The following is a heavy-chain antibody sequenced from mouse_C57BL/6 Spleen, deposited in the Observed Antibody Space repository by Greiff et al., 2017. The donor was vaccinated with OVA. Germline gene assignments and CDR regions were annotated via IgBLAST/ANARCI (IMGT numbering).Heavy chain of an antibody. CDR3: ARGSYEAMDY. V-gene: IGHV5-16*01. CDR1: GFTFSDYY. CDR2: INYDGSST. D-gene: IGHD1-1*01. Sequence: EVNVVESEGGLVQPGSSLKLSCTASGFTFSDYYMAWVRQVPEKGLEWVANINYDGSSTYYLDSLKSRFIISRYNAKNILYLQMSSLKSEDTATYYCARGSYEAMDYWGQGTSVTVSS. J-gene: IGHJ4*01.